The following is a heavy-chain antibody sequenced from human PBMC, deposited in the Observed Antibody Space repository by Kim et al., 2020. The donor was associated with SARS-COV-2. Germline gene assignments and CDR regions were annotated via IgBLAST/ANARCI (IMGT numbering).Heavy chain of an antibody. Sequence: GGSLRLSCAASGFSVDSHFMTWVRQSAVKGLEWVSVMYSGGNTFYADSVKGRFIISRDISKNTLDLQMSSLRVEDTAIYYCARGQTSFTTGWYVDFWGQGTRVTASS. CDR1: GFSVDSHF. D-gene: IGHD6-19*01. CDR2: MYSGGNT. J-gene: IGHJ4*02. CDR3: ARGQTSFTTGWYVDF. V-gene: IGHV3-53*05.